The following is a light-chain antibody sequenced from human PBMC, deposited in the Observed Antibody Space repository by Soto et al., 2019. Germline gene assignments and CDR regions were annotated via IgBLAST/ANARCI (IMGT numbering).Light chain of an antibody. CDR1: QSVSSNY. CDR3: QQHGNSPWT. CDR2: GAS. V-gene: IGKV3-20*01. Sequence: EIVLAHSPATLSLSPGYRATLSCRSSQSVSSNYVAWFHQKPGQAPRLLIYGASSRATGVPDRFSGSGSGTDFTLTISRLEPEDVAVYYCQQHGNSPWTFGQGTKVDIK. J-gene: IGKJ1*01.